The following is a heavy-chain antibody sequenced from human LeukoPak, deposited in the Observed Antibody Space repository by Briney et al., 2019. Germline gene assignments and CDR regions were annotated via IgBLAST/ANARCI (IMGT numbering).Heavy chain of an antibody. CDR1: GFTFSSYA. Sequence: GGSLKLSCAASGFTFSSYAMSWVRQAPGKGLEWVSAISGSGGSTYYADSVKGRFTISRDNSKNTLYPQMNSLRAEDTAVYYCAKEYSSSWYYFDYWGQGTLVTVSS. D-gene: IGHD6-13*01. CDR2: ISGSGGST. V-gene: IGHV3-23*01. CDR3: AKEYSSSWYYFDY. J-gene: IGHJ4*02.